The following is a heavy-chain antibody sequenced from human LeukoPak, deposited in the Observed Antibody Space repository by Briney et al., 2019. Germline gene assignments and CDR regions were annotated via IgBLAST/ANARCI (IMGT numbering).Heavy chain of an antibody. CDR2: IYYSGST. Sequence: SETLSLTCSVSGGSMSPYYWSWIRQPPGKGLEWIGYIYYSGSTNYNPSLKSRVTIAVDTPKNQFSLKLNSVTAADTAVYYCARDRVGSGSYYEFDPWGQGTLVTVSA. J-gene: IGHJ5*02. D-gene: IGHD3-10*01. CDR1: GGSMSPYY. V-gene: IGHV4-59*01. CDR3: ARDRVGSGSYYEFDP.